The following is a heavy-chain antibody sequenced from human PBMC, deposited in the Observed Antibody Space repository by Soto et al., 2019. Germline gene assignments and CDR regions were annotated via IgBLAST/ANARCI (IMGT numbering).Heavy chain of an antibody. CDR2: INAGNGNT. CDR1: GYTFTSYA. Sequence: ASVKVSCKAAGYTFTSYAMHWVRQAPGQRLEWMGWINAGNGNTKYSQKFQGRVTITRDTSASTAYMELSSLRSEDTAVYYCARDYQWLVPYFDYWGQGTLVTVSS. V-gene: IGHV1-3*01. D-gene: IGHD6-19*01. J-gene: IGHJ4*02. CDR3: ARDYQWLVPYFDY.